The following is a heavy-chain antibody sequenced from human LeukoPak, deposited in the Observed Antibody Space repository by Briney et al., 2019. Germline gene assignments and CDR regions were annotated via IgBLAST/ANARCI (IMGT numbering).Heavy chain of an antibody. CDR3: ARVGGSNAFDI. D-gene: IGHD1-26*01. Sequence: PGRSLRLSCAASRFTFSNYAMHWVRQAPGKGLEWVAVISSDGSNKYHADSVKGRFTISRDNAKNTLSLQMNSLRAEDTAVYYCARVGGSNAFDIWGQGTMVIVSS. J-gene: IGHJ3*02. CDR1: RFTFSNYA. CDR2: ISSDGSNK. V-gene: IGHV3-30-3*01.